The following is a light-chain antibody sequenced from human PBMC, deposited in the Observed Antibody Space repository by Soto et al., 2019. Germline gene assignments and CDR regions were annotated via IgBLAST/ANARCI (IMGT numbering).Light chain of an antibody. CDR2: SNS. CDR3: QSFDTSLRGWV. J-gene: IGLJ3*02. CDR1: SSNTGAGYD. Sequence: QSVLTQPPSVSGAPGQRVTISCTGTSSNTGAGYDVHWYQQHPGTAPKYLIYSNSNRPSGVPDRFSGSKSGTSASLAISGLRAEDEADYFCQSFDTSLRGWVFGGGTKLTVL. V-gene: IGLV1-40*01.